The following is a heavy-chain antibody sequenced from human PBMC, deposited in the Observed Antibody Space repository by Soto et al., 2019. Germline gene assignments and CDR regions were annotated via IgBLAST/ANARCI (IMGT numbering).Heavy chain of an antibody. CDR1: GGSISSGDYY. CDR2: IYYSGST. CDR3: ARESYGSGSYYIDY. D-gene: IGHD3-10*01. J-gene: IGHJ4*02. Sequence: PSETLSLTCTVSGGSISSGDYYGIWIRQPPGKGLEWIGYIYYSGSTYYNPSLKSRVTISVDTSKNQFSLKLSSVTAADTAVYYCARESYGSGSYYIDYWGQGTLVTVSS. V-gene: IGHV4-30-4*01.